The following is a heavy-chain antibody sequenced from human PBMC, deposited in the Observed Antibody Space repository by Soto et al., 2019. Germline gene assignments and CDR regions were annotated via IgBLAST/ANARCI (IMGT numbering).Heavy chain of an antibody. Sequence: SVKVSCKASGFTFTSSAVQWVRQARGQRLEWIGWIVVGSGNTNYAQKFQERVTITRDMSTSTAYMELSSLRSEDTAMYYCAAGRGYSYGYLYWGQGTLVTVSS. CDR3: AAGRGYSYGYLY. V-gene: IGHV1-58*01. D-gene: IGHD5-18*01. CDR1: GFTFTSSA. J-gene: IGHJ4*02. CDR2: IVVGSGNT.